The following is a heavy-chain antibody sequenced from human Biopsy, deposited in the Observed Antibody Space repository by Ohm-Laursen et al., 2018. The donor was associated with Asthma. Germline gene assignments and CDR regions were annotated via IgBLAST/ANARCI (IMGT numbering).Heavy chain of an antibody. CDR2: IDPNSGGT. CDR3: ARIKIRIGAGTDRYFDL. D-gene: IGHD3-16*01. Sequence: ASVKISCKASGYPFTDYYVHWVRQAPGQGLEWMGRIDPNSGGTNYAQRFLGRVTMTRDTSVNTAFMVLSRLRSDDTAVYYCARIKIRIGAGTDRYFDLWGRGTLVTVSS. CDR1: GYPFTDYY. J-gene: IGHJ2*01. V-gene: IGHV1-2*06.